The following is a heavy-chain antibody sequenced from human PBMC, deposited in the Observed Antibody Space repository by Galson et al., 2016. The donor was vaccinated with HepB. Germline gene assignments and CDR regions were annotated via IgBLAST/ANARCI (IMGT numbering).Heavy chain of an antibody. J-gene: IGHJ4*02. CDR2: ISGSGVST. V-gene: IGHV3-23*01. CDR1: GFTFNTYA. CDR3: AKSLESILWFGELVRDY. D-gene: IGHD3-10*01. Sequence: SLRLSCAASGFTFNTYAMSWVRQAPGKGLEWVSAISGSGVSTYYADSVKGRFTISRDNSKNTLYLQMNSLRADDTGVYYCAKSLESILWFGELVRDYWGQGTLVTVSS.